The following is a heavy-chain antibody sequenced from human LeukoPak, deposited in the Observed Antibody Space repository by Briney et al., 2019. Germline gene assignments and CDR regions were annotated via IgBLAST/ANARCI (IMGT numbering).Heavy chain of an antibody. J-gene: IGHJ4*02. D-gene: IGHD3-3*01. CDR2: ISSSGSTI. CDR3: ARDSTLGNDFWSGYSPRFDS. CDR1: GFTFSDYY. V-gene: IGHV3-11*01. Sequence: PGGSLRLSCAASGFTFSDYYMSWIRQAPGKGLEWVSYISSSGSTIYYADSVKGRFTISRDNAKNSLYLQMNGLRAEDTAVYYCARDSTLGNDFWSGYSPRFDSWGQGTLVTVSS.